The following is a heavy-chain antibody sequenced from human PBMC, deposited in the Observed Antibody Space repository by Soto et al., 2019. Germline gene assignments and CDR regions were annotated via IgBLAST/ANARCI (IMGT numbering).Heavy chain of an antibody. CDR3: ARGRDDYGDQTWFDP. CDR2: IYYNGSS. V-gene: IGHV4-61*08. CDR1: GGSVSSGAYY. D-gene: IGHD4-17*01. J-gene: IGHJ5*02. Sequence: VQLQESGPGLVKPSETLSLTCTVSGGSVSSGAYYWSWIRQPPGKGLEWIGFIYYNGSSYYSPSLKSRVTISVDTSKNQFSLKLNSVSAADTAVYYCARGRDDYGDQTWFDPWGQGILVIVSS.